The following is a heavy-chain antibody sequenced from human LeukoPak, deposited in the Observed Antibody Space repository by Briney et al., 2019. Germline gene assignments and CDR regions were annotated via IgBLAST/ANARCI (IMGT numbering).Heavy chain of an antibody. Sequence: SETLSLTCTVSGGSINYYYWSWIRQPPGKGLEWIGYIYYTGSTSYNPSLKSRVTISLDTSKNQFSLRLSSVTAADTAVYYCARTRDDFDHWGQGALVTVSS. CDR1: GGSINYYY. CDR3: ARTRDDFDH. V-gene: IGHV4-59*08. CDR2: IYYTGST. J-gene: IGHJ4*02.